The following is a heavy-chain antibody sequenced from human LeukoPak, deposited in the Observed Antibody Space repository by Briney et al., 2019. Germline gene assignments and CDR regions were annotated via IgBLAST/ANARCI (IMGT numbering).Heavy chain of an antibody. J-gene: IGHJ5*02. CDR1: GGSISSYY. Sequence: SETLSLTCTVSGGSISSYYWSWIRQPPGKGLEWIGYIYYSGSTNYNPSLKSRVTISVDTSKNQFSLKLSPVTAADTAVYYCARGDSSNWYASNWFDPWGQGTLVTVSS. CDR3: ARGDSSNWYASNWFDP. CDR2: IYYSGST. V-gene: IGHV4-59*01. D-gene: IGHD6-13*01.